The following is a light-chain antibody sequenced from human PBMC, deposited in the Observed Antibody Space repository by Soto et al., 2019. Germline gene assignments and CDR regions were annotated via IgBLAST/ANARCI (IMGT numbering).Light chain of an antibody. CDR3: AAWDDSLNGHVV. J-gene: IGLJ2*01. CDR1: SSNIGSNT. V-gene: IGLV1-44*01. CDR2: SNN. Sequence: QSVLTQPPSASGTPGQRVTISCSGSSSNIGSNTVNWYQQLPGTAPKLLIYSNNQRPSGVPDRSSGSKSGTSASLAISGLQSEDEADDYCAAWDDSLNGHVVFGGGTKLTVL.